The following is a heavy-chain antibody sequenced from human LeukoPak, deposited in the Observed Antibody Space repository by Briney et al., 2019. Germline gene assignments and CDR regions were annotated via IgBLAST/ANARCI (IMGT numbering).Heavy chain of an antibody. CDR1: GGSISSYY. V-gene: IGHV4-59*01. D-gene: IGHD5-12*01. CDR2: IYYSGST. J-gene: IGHJ3*02. CDR3: ARATLKAGNDAFDI. Sequence: PSETLSLTCTVSGGSISSYYWSWIRQPPGKGLEWIGYIYYSGSTNYNPSLKSRVTISVDTSKNQFSLKLSSVTAADTAVYYCARATLKAGNDAFDIWGQGTMVTVSS.